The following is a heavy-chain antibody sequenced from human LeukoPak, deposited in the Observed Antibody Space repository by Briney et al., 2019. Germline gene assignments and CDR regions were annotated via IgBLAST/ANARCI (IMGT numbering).Heavy chain of an antibody. CDR2: INPNSGGT. CDR1: GYTFTSYG. Sequence: ASVKVSCKASGYTFTSYGISWVRQAPGQGLEWMGWINPNSGGTNYAQKFQGRVTMTRDTSISTAYMELSRLRSDDTAVYYCARVGGQLQRWDIVATRDPDYWGQGTLVTVSS. D-gene: IGHD5-12*01. V-gene: IGHV1-2*02. CDR3: ARVGGQLQRWDIVATRDPDY. J-gene: IGHJ4*02.